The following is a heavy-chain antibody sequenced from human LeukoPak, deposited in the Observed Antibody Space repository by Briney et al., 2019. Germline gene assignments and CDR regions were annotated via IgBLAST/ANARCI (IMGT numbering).Heavy chain of an antibody. CDR2: ISGSGGST. CDR1: GFTFSSYG. J-gene: IGHJ4*02. Sequence: GGSLRLSCAASGFTFSSYGVSWVRQAPGKGLEWVSAISGSGGSTYYADSVKGRFTISRDNSKNTLYLQMNSLRAEDTAVYYCAKDLIMYYYGSGSDYWGQGTLVTVSS. V-gene: IGHV3-23*01. CDR3: AKDLIMYYYGSGSDY. D-gene: IGHD3-10*01.